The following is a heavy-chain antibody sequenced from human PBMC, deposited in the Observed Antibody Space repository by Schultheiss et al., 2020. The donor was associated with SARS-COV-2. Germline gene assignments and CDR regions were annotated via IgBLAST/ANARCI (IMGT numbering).Heavy chain of an antibody. CDR1: GFTFSSYD. CDR2: IGTAGDT. Sequence: GGSLRLSCAASGFTFSSYDMHWVRQATGKGLEWVSAIGTAGDTYYQGSVKGRFTISRENAKNSLYLQMNSLRAEDTALYYCARLDYGDYEIDYWGQGTLVTVSS. D-gene: IGHD4-17*01. V-gene: IGHV3-13*04. CDR3: ARLDYGDYEIDY. J-gene: IGHJ4*02.